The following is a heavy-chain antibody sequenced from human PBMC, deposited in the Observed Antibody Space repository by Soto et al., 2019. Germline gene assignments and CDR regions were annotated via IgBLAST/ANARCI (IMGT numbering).Heavy chain of an antibody. CDR1: GYTFTNYA. V-gene: IGHV1-3*01. J-gene: IGHJ4*02. CDR2: INAGNGNT. Sequence: ASVKVSCKASGYTFTNYAMHWVRQAPGQRLEWMGWINAGNGNTKYSQKFQGRVTITRDISASTAYMELSSLRSEDTAVYYCARWVGGNYFHYWGQGTLVTVSS. D-gene: IGHD1-26*01. CDR3: ARWVGGNYFHY.